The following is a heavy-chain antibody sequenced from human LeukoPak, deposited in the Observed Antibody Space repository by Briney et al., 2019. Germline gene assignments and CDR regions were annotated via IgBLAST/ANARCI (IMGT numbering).Heavy chain of an antibody. J-gene: IGHJ3*02. CDR3: AREGNRNYYGSRYDAFDI. CDR2: IWYDGSNK. Sequence: GGSLRLSCAASGFTFSSYGMHWVRQAPGKGLEWVAVIWYDGSNKYYADSVKGRFTISRDNSKNTLYLQMNSLRAEDTAVYYCAREGNRNYYGSRYDAFDIWGQGTMVTVSS. V-gene: IGHV3-33*01. CDR1: GFTFSSYG. D-gene: IGHD3-10*01.